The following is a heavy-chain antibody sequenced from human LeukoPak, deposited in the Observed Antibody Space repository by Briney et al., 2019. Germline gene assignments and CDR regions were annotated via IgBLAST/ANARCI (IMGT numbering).Heavy chain of an antibody. D-gene: IGHD2-15*01. CDR3: AKELHQLYCSGGSCYSVWYFQH. V-gene: IGHV3-30*02. Sequence: GGSLRLSCAASGFTFSSYGMHWVRQAPGKGLEWVAFIRCRFTISRDNSKNTLYLQMNSLRAEDTAVYHCAKELHQLYCSGGSCYSVWYFQHWGQGTLVTVSS. J-gene: IGHJ1*01. CDR2: IR. CDR1: GFTFSSYG.